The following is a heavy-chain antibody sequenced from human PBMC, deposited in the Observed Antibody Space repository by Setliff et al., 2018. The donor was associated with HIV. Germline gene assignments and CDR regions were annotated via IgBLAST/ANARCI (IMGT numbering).Heavy chain of an antibody. D-gene: IGHD3-22*01. CDR1: GGIFINSA. J-gene: IGHJ3*01. Sequence: SVKVSCKASGGIFINSAFTWVRQAPGQGLEWMGSIIPIFNRGNYAQNFQGRVTITADGSTSTAYMELTSLRSEDTAVYYCATGRHYYDSRYYPANPFDVWGQGTLVTVSS. V-gene: IGHV1-69*13. CDR2: IIPIFNRG. CDR3: ATGRHYYDSRYYPANPFDV.